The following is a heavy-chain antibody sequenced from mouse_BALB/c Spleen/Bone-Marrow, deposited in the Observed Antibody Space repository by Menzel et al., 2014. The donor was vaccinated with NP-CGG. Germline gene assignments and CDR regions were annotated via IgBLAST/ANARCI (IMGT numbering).Heavy chain of an antibody. CDR3: ARHRDPAYAMDY. J-gene: IGHJ4*01. CDR1: GYAFTNYL. V-gene: IGHV1-54*01. Sequence: QVQLKQSGAELVRPGTSVKVSCKASGYAFTNYLIEWVQRRPGQGLEWIGVINPGSGGTNYNGNFKGKATLTADKSSSTAYMQLSRLTSGDSADYFCARHRDPAYAMDYWGQGTSVTVSS. CDR2: INPGSGGT.